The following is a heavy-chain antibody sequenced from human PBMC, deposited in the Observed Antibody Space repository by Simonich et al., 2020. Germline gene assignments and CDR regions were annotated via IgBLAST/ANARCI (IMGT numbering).Heavy chain of an antibody. J-gene: IGHJ6*03. V-gene: IGHV3-7*01. Sequence: EVQLVESGGGLVQPGGSLRLSCAASGFTFSSYWMSWVRQAPGKGRGWVANIKQDGSEKNYVDSVKGRFTISRENAKNSLYLKMNSLRAEDTAVYYCARDGLGTAYYYYMDVWGKGTTVTVSS. CDR1: GFTFSSYW. CDR2: IKQDGSEK. D-gene: IGHD7-27*01. CDR3: ARDGLGTAYYYYMDV.